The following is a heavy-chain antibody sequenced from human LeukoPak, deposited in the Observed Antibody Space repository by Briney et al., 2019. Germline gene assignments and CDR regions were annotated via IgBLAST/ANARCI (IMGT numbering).Heavy chain of an antibody. CDR3: ARGVREKNRGFLLYYYYYYMDV. D-gene: IGHD3-10*01. CDR1: GGSISSSSYY. CDR2: IYYSGST. V-gene: IGHV4-39*07. J-gene: IGHJ6*03. Sequence: PSETLSLTCTVSGGSISSSSYYWGWIRQPPGKGLEWIGSIYYSGSTYYNPFLKSRVTISVDTSKNQFSLNLSSVTAADTAVYYCARGVREKNRGFLLYYYYYYMDVWGKGTTVAISS.